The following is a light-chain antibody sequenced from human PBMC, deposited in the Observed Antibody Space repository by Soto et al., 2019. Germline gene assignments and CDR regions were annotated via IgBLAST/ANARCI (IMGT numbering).Light chain of an antibody. CDR3: QQYGSSPLT. CDR1: QSVSSSD. Sequence: EIVLTQSPGTLSLSPGEGATLSCRASQSVSSSDLAWYQHKPGQAPRLLIYGASSRATGIPGRFSGSGSGTDFTLTISRLEHEDFAVYFCQQYGSSPLTFGGGTKVEIK. V-gene: IGKV3-20*01. CDR2: GAS. J-gene: IGKJ4*01.